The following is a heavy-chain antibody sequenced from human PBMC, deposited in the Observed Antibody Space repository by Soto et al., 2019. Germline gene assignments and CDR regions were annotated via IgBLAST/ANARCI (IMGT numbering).Heavy chain of an antibody. V-gene: IGHV4-59*13. CDR1: GGSISSYY. CDR3: ARDKSGSGSYFYYFDY. Sequence: SETLSLTCTVSGGSISSYYWSWIRQPPGKGLEWIGYIYYSGCTDYNPSLESRVTISVDKSKNQFSLRLSSVTAADTAVYYCARDKSGSGSYFYYFDYWGQGSLVTVSS. J-gene: IGHJ4*02. D-gene: IGHD3-10*01. CDR2: IYYSGCT.